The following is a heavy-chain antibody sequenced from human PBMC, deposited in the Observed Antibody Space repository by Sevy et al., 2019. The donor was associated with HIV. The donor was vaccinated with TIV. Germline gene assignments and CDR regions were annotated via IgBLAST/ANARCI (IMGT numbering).Heavy chain of an antibody. Sequence: GGSLRLSCAASGFTFSNYWMSWVRQAPGKGLEWVANIKEDGSENYYVDSVKGRFTISRDNAKNSLYLKMNSLRAEDTAVYYCAGVGGCSSTSCFAYWFDPWGQGTLVTVSS. CDR3: AGVGGCSSTSCFAYWFDP. CDR1: GFTFSNYW. CDR2: IKEDGSEN. V-gene: IGHV3-7*03. J-gene: IGHJ5*02. D-gene: IGHD2-2*01.